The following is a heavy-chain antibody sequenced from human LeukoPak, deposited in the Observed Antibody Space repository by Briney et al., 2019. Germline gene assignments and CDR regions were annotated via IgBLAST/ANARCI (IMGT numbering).Heavy chain of an antibody. CDR2: IQNDGNDK. CDR3: ARAVTWIDP. CDR1: GLIFSTYG. V-gene: IGHV3-30*19. Sequence: GGSLRLSCAAPGLIFSTYGMHWVRQAPGKGLEWVAFIQNDGNDKYYADSVKGRFTVSRDNSKNTLDLQMNGLRAEDTAVYYCARAVTWIDPWGQGTLVTVSS. J-gene: IGHJ5*02.